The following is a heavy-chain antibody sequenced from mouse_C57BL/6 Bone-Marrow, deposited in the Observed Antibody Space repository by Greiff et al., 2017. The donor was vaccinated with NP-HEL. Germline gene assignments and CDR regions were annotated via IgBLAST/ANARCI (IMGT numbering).Heavy chain of an antibody. V-gene: IGHV1-50*01. CDR1: GYTFTSYW. CDR2: IDPSDSYT. CDR3: AREGYYGSSPYWYFDV. Sequence: QVQLQQPGAELVKPGASVKLSCKAYGYTFTSYWMQWVKQRPGQGLEWIGEIDPSDSYTNYNQKFKGKATLTVDTSSSTAYMQLSSLTSEDSAVYYCAREGYYGSSPYWYFDVWGTGTTVTVSS. J-gene: IGHJ1*03. D-gene: IGHD1-1*01.